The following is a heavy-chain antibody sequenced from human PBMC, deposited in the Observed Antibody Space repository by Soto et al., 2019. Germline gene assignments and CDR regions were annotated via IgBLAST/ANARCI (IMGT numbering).Heavy chain of an antibody. V-gene: IGHV3-66*01. D-gene: IGHD1-1*01. CDR1: GFTVNSNY. CDR3: AGGNAIYNDY. Sequence: PGGSLRLSCAASGFTVNSNYMSWVRQAPGKGLEWVSVIYGGGSTYYADSVKGRFTISRDNSKNTLYLQMNGLRAEDTAVYYCAGGNAIYNDYWGQGTLVTVSS. J-gene: IGHJ4*02. CDR2: IYGGGST.